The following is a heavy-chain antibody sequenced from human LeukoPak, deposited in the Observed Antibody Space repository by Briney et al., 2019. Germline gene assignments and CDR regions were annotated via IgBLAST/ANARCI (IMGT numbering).Heavy chain of an antibody. V-gene: IGHV4-61*08. Sequence: SQTLSLTCTVSGGSISSGGYYWSWIRQPPGKGLEWIGYIYYSGSTNYNPSLKSRVTISVDTSKNQFSLKLSSVTAADTAVYYCARLLCGGDCYSFSYGMDVWGQGTTVTVSS. CDR2: IYYSGST. CDR1: GGSISSGGYY. CDR3: ARLLCGGDCYSFSYGMDV. D-gene: IGHD2-21*02. J-gene: IGHJ6*02.